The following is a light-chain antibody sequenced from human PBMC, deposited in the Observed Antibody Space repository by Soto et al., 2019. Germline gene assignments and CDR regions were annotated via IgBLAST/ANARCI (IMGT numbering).Light chain of an antibody. Sequence: EIVMTQSPATLSVSPGERATLSCRASQSVSSNLAWYQQKPGQAPRLLIYAASTRATGIPARFSGSGSGTDFTLTISSLEPEDFAVYYCQQRSNWPLTFGEGTKVDIK. CDR2: AAS. CDR3: QQRSNWPLT. CDR1: QSVSSN. J-gene: IGKJ4*01. V-gene: IGKV3-11*01.